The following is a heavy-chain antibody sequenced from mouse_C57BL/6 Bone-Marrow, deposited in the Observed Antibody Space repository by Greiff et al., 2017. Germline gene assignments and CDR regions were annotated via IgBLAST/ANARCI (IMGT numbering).Heavy chain of an antibody. CDR1: GFTFSDYG. V-gene: IGHV5-17*01. J-gene: IGHJ2*01. D-gene: IGHD1-1*01. CDR2: ISSGSSTI. CDR3: ARPYYGDFDY. Sequence: EVKLVESGGGLVKPGGSLKLSCAASGFTFSDYGMHWVRQAPEKGLEWVAYISSGSSTIYYADTVKGRFTISRDNAKNTLFLQMTSLRSEDTARYYCARPYYGDFDYWGQGTTLTVSS.